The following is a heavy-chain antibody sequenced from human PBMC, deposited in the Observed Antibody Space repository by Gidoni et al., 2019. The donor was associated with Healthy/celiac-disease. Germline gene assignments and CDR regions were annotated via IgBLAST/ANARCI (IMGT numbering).Heavy chain of an antibody. J-gene: IGHJ6*02. V-gene: IGHV1-69*01. CDR2: IIPIFGTA. D-gene: IGHD2-21*02. CDR3: ARPLTPCGGDCYPYYYGMDV. CDR1: GGTFSSYA. Sequence: QVQLVQSGAEVKKPGSSVKVSCKASGGTFSSYAISRVRQAPGQGLEWMGGIIPIFGTANYAQKFQGRVTITADESTSTAYMELSSLRSEDTAVYYCARPLTPCGGDCYPYYYGMDVWGQGTTVTVSS.